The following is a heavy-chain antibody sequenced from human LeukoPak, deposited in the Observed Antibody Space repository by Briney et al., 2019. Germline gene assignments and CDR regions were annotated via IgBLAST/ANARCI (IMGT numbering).Heavy chain of an antibody. Sequence: PGGSLRLSCAASGFTFSSYSMNWVRQAPGKGLEWVSSISSSSSDIYYADSVKGRFTISRDNAKNSLFLQMNSLRAEDTAVYYCARDGEQELRGGYYFDYWGQGTLVTVSS. CDR3: ARDGEQELRGGYYFDY. V-gene: IGHV3-21*01. CDR2: ISSSSSDI. D-gene: IGHD1-7*01. CDR1: GFTFSSYS. J-gene: IGHJ4*02.